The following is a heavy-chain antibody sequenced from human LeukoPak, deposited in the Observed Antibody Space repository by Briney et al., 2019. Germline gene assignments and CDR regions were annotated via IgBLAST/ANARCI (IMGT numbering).Heavy chain of an antibody. CDR3: ARDSCSSTSCRKKFDN. CDR2: IYFSGST. Sequence: SETLSLACTVSGDSISSANYYWGWVRQPPGKGLEWLGSIYFSGSTYYNPSLKSRVTISVETSKVQFSLKLSSVTAADTAVYYCARDSCSSTSCRKKFDNWGQGTLVTVSS. D-gene: IGHD2-2*01. V-gene: IGHV4-39*07. CDR1: GDSISSANYY. J-gene: IGHJ4*02.